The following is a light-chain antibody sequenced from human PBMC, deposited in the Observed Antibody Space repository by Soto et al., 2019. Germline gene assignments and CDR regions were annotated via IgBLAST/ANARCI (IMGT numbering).Light chain of an antibody. CDR2: KAS. J-gene: IGKJ1*01. CDR3: QQSYSTLWT. V-gene: IGKV1-5*03. CDR1: QTISNW. Sequence: DIQMTQSPSTLSASLGDRVTITCRASQTISNWLAWYQQKPGKAPKLLIYKASTLKSGVPSRFSGSGSGTDFTLTISSLQPEDFATYYCQQSYSTLWTFGQGTKVDIK.